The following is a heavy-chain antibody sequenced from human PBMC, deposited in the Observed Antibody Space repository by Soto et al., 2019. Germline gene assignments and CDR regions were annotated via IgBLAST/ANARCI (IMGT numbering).Heavy chain of an antibody. CDR2: ISGSGGST. V-gene: IGHV3-23*01. Sequence: GGSLRLSCAASGFTFSSYAMSWVRQAPGKGLEWVSAISGSGGSTYYADSVKGRFTISRDNSKNTLYLQMNSLRAEDTAVYYCAKGSSSPPSQKTNWFDPWGQGTLVTVSS. D-gene: IGHD6-6*01. J-gene: IGHJ5*02. CDR3: AKGSSSPPSQKTNWFDP. CDR1: GFTFSSYA.